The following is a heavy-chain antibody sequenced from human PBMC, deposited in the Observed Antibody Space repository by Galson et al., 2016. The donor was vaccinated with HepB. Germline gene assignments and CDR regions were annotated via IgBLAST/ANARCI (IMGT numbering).Heavy chain of an antibody. D-gene: IGHD1-26*01. J-gene: IGHJ4*02. CDR2: INPSGGTT. CDR1: GYTFTSYY. V-gene: IGHV1-46*01. CDR3: ARDTQSGSYITDY. Sequence: SVKVSCKASGYTFTSYYMHWVRQAPGQGLEWMGIINPSGGTTTFAQKFQGRVTMTRDTSTSTVYMELSSLRSEDTAMYCCARDTQSGSYITDYWGQGTLVTVSS.